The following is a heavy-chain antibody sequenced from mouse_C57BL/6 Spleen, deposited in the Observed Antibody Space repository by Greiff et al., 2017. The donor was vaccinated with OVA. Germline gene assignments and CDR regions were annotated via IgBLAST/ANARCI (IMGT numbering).Heavy chain of an antibody. CDR3: ARTFYDGYYNWYFDV. J-gene: IGHJ1*03. D-gene: IGHD2-3*01. V-gene: IGHV3-6*01. CDR2: ISYDGSN. Sequence: EVKLQESGPGLVKPSQSLSLTCSVTGYSITSGYYWNWIRQFPGNKLEWMGYISYDGSNNYNPSLKNRISITRDTSKNQFFLKLNSVTTEDTSTYYCARTFYDGYYNWYFDVWGTGTTVTVSS. CDR1: GYSITSGYY.